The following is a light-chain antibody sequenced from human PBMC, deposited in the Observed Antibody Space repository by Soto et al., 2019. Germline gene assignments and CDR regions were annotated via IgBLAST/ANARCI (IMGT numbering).Light chain of an antibody. CDR3: GAWDISLRAYV. V-gene: IGLV1-51*01. CDR1: RSNVGNNY. Sequence: QSVLTQPPSVSAAPGQKVTISCSGSRSNVGNNYVSWYQQLPGTAPKLLIYDNTKRPSGIPDRFSGSKSYTSATLDITGLQTGDEADYFCGAWDISLRAYVFGGGTKLTVL. J-gene: IGLJ1*01. CDR2: DNT.